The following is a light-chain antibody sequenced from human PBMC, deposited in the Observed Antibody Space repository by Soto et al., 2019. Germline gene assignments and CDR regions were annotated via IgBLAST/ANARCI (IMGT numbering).Light chain of an antibody. V-gene: IGLV1-40*01. Sequence: QSVLTQPPSVSGAPGQRVTISCTGSSSNIGAGYDVHWYQQLPGTAPKVFIYGNSNRPSGVPDRFSGSKSRTSASLAITGLQAEDEADYYCQSYDTSLSGPVFGGGTKLTVL. CDR1: SSNIGAGYD. CDR3: QSYDTSLSGPV. CDR2: GNS. J-gene: IGLJ2*01.